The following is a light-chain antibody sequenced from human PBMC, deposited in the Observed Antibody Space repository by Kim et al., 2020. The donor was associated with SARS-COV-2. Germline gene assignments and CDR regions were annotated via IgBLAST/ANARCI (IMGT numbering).Light chain of an antibody. CDR3: SSHTSSRTLI. V-gene: IGLV2-14*03. CDR2: DVT. CDR1: SSDVGGYDY. J-gene: IGLJ1*01. Sequence: QSALAQPASVSGSPGQSITISCTGASSDVGGYDYVCWYQQQPGRAPNLLIYDVTNRPSGVSTRFSGSKSGNTASLTISGLRPEDEADYYCSSHTSSRTLIFGSGTKVTVL.